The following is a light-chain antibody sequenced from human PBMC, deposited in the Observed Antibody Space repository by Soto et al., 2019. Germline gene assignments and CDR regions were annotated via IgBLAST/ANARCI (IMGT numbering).Light chain of an antibody. Sequence: DIQLTQSPSTLSASVGDRVTITCRASQSIRSWLAWYQQKPGKAPKLLIYKASSLGSGVPSRFRGSGSGTEFTLTISSLQPDDFATYYCQQYNSFPYTFGQGTKLEIK. CDR2: KAS. CDR1: QSIRSW. J-gene: IGKJ2*01. CDR3: QQYNSFPYT. V-gene: IGKV1-5*03.